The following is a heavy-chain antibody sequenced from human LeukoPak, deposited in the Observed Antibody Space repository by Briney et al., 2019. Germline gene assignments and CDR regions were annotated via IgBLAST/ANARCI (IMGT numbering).Heavy chain of an antibody. CDR2: ISYDGSNK. D-gene: IGHD1-1*01. V-gene: IGHV3-30*18. CDR1: GFTFSRYG. J-gene: IGHJ4*02. Sequence: PGASLRLSCAASGFTFSRYGMHSVRQAPGKGLEWVAVISYDGSNKYYADSVKGRFTISRDNSKNTLYLQMNSLRAEETAVYYCAKDVLAGTTYYFDYWGQGTLVTVSS. CDR3: AKDVLAGTTYYFDY.